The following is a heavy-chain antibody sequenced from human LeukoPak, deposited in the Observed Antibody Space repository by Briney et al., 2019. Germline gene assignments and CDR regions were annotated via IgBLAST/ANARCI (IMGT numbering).Heavy chain of an antibody. CDR3: ARDCTGGSCYPPSDGLDI. Sequence: SETLSLTCTDSGGSVSSYYWSWVRQTPGQGLEWIGYVYYGGTTSYSPSLKSRVTMSIDRSKNEFSLTLFSVTAADTANYYCARDCTGGSCYPPSDGLDIWGQGTKVTVSS. CDR1: GGSVSSYY. V-gene: IGHV4-59*02. J-gene: IGHJ3*02. CDR2: VYYGGTT. D-gene: IGHD2-15*01.